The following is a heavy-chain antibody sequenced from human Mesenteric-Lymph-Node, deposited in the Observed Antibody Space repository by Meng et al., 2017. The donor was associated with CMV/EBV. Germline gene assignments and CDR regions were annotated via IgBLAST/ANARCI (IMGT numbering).Heavy chain of an antibody. J-gene: IGHJ4*02. CDR2: VSWSSGSI. CDR1: GFTFSIHW. V-gene: IGHV3-9*01. D-gene: IGHD3-9*01. Sequence: SLKISCAASGFTFSIHWMTWVRQAPGKGLEWVSGVSWSSGSIGYADSVKGRFTISRDNAKNSLYLQMSSLRAEDTALYYCAKGYDILTGHQDYWGQGTLVTVSS. CDR3: AKGYDILTGHQDY.